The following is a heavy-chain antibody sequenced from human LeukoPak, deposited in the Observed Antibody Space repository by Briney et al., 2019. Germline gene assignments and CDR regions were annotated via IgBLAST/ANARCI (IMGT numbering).Heavy chain of an antibody. CDR3: ARRALGDYYDSSGFSNNWFDP. V-gene: IGHV4-34*01. D-gene: IGHD3-22*01. J-gene: IGHJ5*02. CDR1: GGSFSGYY. CDR2: INHSGST. Sequence: SETLSLTCAVYGGSFSGYYWSWIRQPPGKGLEWIGEINHSGSTNYNPSLKSRVTISVDTSKNQFSLKLSSVTAADTAVYYCARRALGDYYDSSGFSNNWFDPWGQGTLVTVSS.